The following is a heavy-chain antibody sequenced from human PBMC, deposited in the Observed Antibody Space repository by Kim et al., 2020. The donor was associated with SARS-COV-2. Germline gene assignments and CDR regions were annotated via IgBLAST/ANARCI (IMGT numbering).Heavy chain of an antibody. D-gene: IGHD6-19*01. V-gene: IGHV3-30*07. CDR3: ARDLAVAGTQGDYFDY. Sequence: DTVKGRFTISRDNAKNTLYLQMNSLRAEDTAVYYCARDLAVAGTQGDYFDYWGQGTLVTVSS. J-gene: IGHJ4*02.